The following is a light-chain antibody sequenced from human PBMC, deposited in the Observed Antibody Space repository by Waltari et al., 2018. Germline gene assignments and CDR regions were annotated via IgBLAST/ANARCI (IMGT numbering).Light chain of an antibody. CDR2: AAS. Sequence: DIQMTQSPSSLAASVGDRVSITCRASQGISNYLVWYQQKPGKVPKLLIDAASTLQSGVPPRFSGSGSWTDFTLTISSLQPEDVATYYCQEYNSAPLTFGGGTKVELK. V-gene: IGKV1-27*01. CDR3: QEYNSAPLT. CDR1: QGISNY. J-gene: IGKJ4*01.